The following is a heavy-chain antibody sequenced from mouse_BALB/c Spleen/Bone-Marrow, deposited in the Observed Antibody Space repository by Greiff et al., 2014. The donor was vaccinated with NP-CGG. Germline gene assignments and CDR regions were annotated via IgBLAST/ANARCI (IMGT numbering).Heavy chain of an antibody. Sequence: VQLQQSGAELVKPGASVKLSCKASGYTFTEYTIHWVKQRSGQGLEWIGWFYPGSGSIKYNEKFKDKATLTADKSSSTVYMELRVLTSEGSPVYFCAGLEERFISTAAGFAYWGQGTLVTVSA. V-gene: IGHV1-62-2*01. CDR3: AGLEERFISTAAGFAY. CDR2: FYPGSGSI. CDR1: GYTFTEYT. D-gene: IGHD1-2*01. J-gene: IGHJ3*01.